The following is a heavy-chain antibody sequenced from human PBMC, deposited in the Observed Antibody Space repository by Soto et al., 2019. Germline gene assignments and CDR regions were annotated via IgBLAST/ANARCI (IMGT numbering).Heavy chain of an antibody. J-gene: IGHJ4*02. V-gene: IGHV4-39*01. CDR1: GGSISSSSYY. CDR3: ARHILKRSIAY. CDR2: IYYSGIT. Sequence: QLQLQESGPGLVKPSETLSLTCTVSGGSISSSSYYWGWIRQPPGKGLEWIGSIYYSGITYYNPSLKSRVTTSVDTSKYQFSLTLSSVTAADTAVYYCARHILKRSIAYWGQGTLVTVSS.